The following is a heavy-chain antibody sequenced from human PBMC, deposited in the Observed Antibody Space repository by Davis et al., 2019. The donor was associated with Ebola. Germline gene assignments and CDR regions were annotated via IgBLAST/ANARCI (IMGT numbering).Heavy chain of an antibody. CDR2: IYTGDSDT. D-gene: IGHD1-20*01. J-gene: IGHJ3*01. V-gene: IGHV5-51*01. Sequence: GESLKISCKDSRNSFSTHWIGWVRQKPGKGLEWMGVIYTGDSDTRYSPSFRGQVTISADKSTRTAYLQWGSLKASDTAMYYCASLRRTITGMDDGFDLWGQGTMVTVSS. CDR3: ASLRRTITGMDDGFDL. CDR1: RNSFSTHW.